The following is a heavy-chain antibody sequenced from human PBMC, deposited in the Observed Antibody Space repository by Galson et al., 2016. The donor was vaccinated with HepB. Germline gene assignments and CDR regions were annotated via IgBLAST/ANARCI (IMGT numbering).Heavy chain of an antibody. CDR3: AREYYDFWSGSFDY. D-gene: IGHD3-3*01. CDR2: ISYDGTYK. V-gene: IGHV3-30*03. Sequence: SLRLSCAASGFSFSTYPMHWVRQAPGKGLEWVAVISYDGTYKSYADSVKGRFTISRDNSKNTLYLQMNNLTTEDTAVYFCAREYYDFWSGSFDYWGQGALVTVSS. CDR1: GFSFSTYP. J-gene: IGHJ4*02.